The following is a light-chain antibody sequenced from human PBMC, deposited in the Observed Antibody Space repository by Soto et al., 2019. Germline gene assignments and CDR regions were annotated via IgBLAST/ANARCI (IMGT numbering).Light chain of an antibody. CDR1: ENIKNC. CDR3: QQYDVHPKT. CDR2: DAS. J-gene: IGKJ1*01. Sequence: QMTQSPSALAASVGDRVAITCRASENIKNCLAWYQQTPGKAPKVLISDASRLETGVPSRFSGSGYGTDFTLTITSLQTDDFGTYHCQQYDVHPKTFGQGTKVDIK. V-gene: IGKV1-5*01.